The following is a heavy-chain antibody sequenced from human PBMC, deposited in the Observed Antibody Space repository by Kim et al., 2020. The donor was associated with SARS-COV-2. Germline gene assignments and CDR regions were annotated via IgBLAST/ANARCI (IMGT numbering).Heavy chain of an antibody. D-gene: IGHD3-10*01. CDR3: VKDRGPHAGVFDF. CDR2: TWYDGSNK. J-gene: IGHJ4*02. CDR1: GFKFSSYG. Sequence: GGSLRLSCAASGFKFSSYGMHWVRQTPAKGLEWVAVTWYDGSNKNYMESVKGRFTISRDNSKNTLDLQMNNLRVEDAAMYFCVKDRGPHAGVFDFWGQGTLVAVSS. V-gene: IGHV3-33*06.